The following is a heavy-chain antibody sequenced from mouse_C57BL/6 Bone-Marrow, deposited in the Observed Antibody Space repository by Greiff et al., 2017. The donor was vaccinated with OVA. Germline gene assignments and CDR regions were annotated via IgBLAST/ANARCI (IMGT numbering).Heavy chain of an antibody. J-gene: IGHJ1*03. V-gene: IGHV5-16*01. Sequence: EVQLMESEGGLVQPGSSMKLSCTASGFTFSDYYMAWVRQVPEKGLEWVANINSDGSSTYYLHSLKSRFIISRDNSTNILYLQVSSLKSEDTATDYCARVSGEGYFEVWGTGTTVTLSA. CDR2: INSDGSST. CDR1: GFTFSDYY. CDR3: ARVSGEGYFEV.